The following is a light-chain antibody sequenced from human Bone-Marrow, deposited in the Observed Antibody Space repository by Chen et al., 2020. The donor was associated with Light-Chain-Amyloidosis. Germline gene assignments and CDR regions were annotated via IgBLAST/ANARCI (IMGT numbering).Light chain of an antibody. CDR1: NIGSTS. V-gene: IGLV3-21*02. Sequence: SYVLTQPSSVSVAPGQTATIACGGNNIGSTSVHWYQQTPGQAPRLVVYDDSDRPPGIPERLSGSNSGNTATLTISRVEAGDEADYYCPVWDRSSDRPVFGGGTKLTVL. CDR2: DDS. J-gene: IGLJ3*02. CDR3: PVWDRSSDRPV.